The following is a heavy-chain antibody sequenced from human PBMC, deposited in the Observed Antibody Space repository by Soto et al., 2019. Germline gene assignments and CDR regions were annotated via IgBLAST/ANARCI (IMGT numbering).Heavy chain of an antibody. V-gene: IGHV3-23*01. D-gene: IGHD6-13*01. Sequence: GSLRLSCAASGFTFSSYAMSWVRQAPGKGLEWVSAISGSGGSTYYADSVKGRFTISRDNSKNTLYLQMNSLRAEDTAVYYCARGNSSSWYPTPGSDYWGQGTLVTVSS. CDR3: ARGNSSSWYPTPGSDY. J-gene: IGHJ4*02. CDR1: GFTFSSYA. CDR2: ISGSGGST.